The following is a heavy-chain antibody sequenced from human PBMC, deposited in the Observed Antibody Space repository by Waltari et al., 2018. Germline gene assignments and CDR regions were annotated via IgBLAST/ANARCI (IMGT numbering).Heavy chain of an antibody. V-gene: IGHV3-23*01. J-gene: IGHJ4*02. CDR1: GFTFSSYA. D-gene: IGHD3-3*01. CDR3: AKRGERFLEWLLFDY. Sequence: EVQLLESGGGLVQPGGSLRLSCAASGFTFSSYAMSWVRQAPGKGLEWVSAVSGSGGRTYDADSGKGRFTISRDNSKNTLYLQMNSRRAEDTAVYYCAKRGERFLEWLLFDYWGQGTLVTVSS. CDR2: VSGSGGRT.